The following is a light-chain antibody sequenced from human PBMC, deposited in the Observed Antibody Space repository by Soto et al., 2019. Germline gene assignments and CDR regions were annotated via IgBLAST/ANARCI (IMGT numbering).Light chain of an antibody. CDR1: QSLLQTNGYNY. J-gene: IGKJ1*01. CDR3: MQALQTPWA. Sequence: DIVMTQSPLSLPVTPGEPASISCRSSQSLLQTNGYNYLDWYLQKPGQSPQLLIYLGSNRASGVPVRFCGSGSGTDFTLKISRVEAEDVGVYYCMQALQTPWAFGQGTKVEIK. V-gene: IGKV2-28*01. CDR2: LGS.